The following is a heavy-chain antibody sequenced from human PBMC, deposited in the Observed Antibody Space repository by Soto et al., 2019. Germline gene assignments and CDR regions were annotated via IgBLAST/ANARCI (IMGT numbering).Heavy chain of an antibody. CDR2: IYYSGST. D-gene: IGHD3-16*01. J-gene: IGHJ6*02. CDR3: ARARGTIYYGMDV. CDR1: GGSISSGDYY. V-gene: IGHV4-30-4*01. Sequence: SETLSLTCTVSGGSISSGDYYWSWIRQPPGKGLEWIGYIYYSGSTYYNPSLKSRVTISVDTSKNRFSLKLSSVTAADTAVYYCARARGTIYYGMDVWGQGTTVTVSS.